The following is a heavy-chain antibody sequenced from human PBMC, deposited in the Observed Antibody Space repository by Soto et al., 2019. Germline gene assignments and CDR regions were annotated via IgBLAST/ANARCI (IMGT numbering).Heavy chain of an antibody. CDR3: ASDEGGDCLEDY. Sequence: QVQLHESGTGLVKPSETLSLTCIVPGGSISSYYWSWIRQPAGRGLEWIGRIYTRGSTNYNPSLQSRVTMSVDASKNQFALKRSSVPAADSAVYYCASDEGGDCLEDYWGQGTLVTVSS. J-gene: IGHJ4*02. V-gene: IGHV4-4*07. CDR1: GGSISSYY. CDR2: IYTRGST. D-gene: IGHD2-21*02.